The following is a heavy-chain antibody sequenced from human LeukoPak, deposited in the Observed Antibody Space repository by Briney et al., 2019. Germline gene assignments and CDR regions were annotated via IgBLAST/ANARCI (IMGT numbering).Heavy chain of an antibody. J-gene: IGHJ4*02. D-gene: IGHD3-10*01. CDR1: GGSISSYY. V-gene: IGHV4-59*12. CDR3: ARDSYGSGSSNDY. Sequence: PSETLSLTCTVSGGSISSYYWSWIWQPPGKGLEWIGYIYYSGSTNYNPSLKSRVTISVDTSKNQFSLKLSSVTAADTAVYYCARDSYGSGSSNDYWGQGTLVTVSS. CDR2: IYYSGST.